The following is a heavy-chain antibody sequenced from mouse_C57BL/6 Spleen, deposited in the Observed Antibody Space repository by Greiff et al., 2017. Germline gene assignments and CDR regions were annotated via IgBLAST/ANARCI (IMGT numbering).Heavy chain of an antibody. CDR1: GYTFTSYW. V-gene: IGHV1-52*01. Sequence: QVHVKQPGAELVRPGSSVKLSCKASGYTFTSYWMYWVKQRPIQGLEWIGNIDPSDSETHYNQKFKDKATLTVDKSSSTAYMQLSSLTSEDSAVYYCARSEGLRWYFDVWGTGTTVTVSS. J-gene: IGHJ1*03. CDR2: IDPSDSET. CDR3: ARSEGLRWYFDV. D-gene: IGHD2-2*01.